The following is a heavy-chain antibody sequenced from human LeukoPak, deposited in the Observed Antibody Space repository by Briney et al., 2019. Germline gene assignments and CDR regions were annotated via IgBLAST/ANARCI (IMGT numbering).Heavy chain of an antibody. CDR3: VRYTYGDRDY. D-gene: IGHD4-17*01. CDR2: ISSSSSYI. J-gene: IGHJ4*02. V-gene: IGHV3-21*04. CDR1: GFTFSSYS. Sequence: GGSLRLSCAASGFTFSSYSMNWVRQAPGKGLEWVSSISSSSSYIYYADSVKGRFTISRDNAKNSLYLQMNSLKTEDTAVYFCVRYTYGDRDYWGQGTLVTVSS.